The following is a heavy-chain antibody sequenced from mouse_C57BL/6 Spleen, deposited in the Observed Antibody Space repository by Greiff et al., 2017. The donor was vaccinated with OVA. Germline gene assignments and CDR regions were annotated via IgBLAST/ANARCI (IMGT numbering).Heavy chain of an antibody. CDR3: ARERPYYGYPYYAMDY. Sequence: QVQLKQSGAELVKPGASVKISCKASGYAFSSYWMNWVKQRPGKGLEWIGQIYPGDGDTNYNGKFKGKATLTADKSSSTAYMQLSSLTSEDSAVYFCARERPYYGYPYYAMDYWGQGTSVTVSS. CDR1: GYAFSSYW. V-gene: IGHV1-80*01. CDR2: IYPGDGDT. D-gene: IGHD2-9*01. J-gene: IGHJ4*01.